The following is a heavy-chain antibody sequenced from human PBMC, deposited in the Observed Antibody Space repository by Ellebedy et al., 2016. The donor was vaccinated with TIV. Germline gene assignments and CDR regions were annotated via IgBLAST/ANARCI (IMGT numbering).Heavy chain of an antibody. J-gene: IGHJ4*02. CDR1: GFTFSSYG. D-gene: IGHD3-10*01. V-gene: IGHV3-33*08. Sequence: PGGSLRLSCAVSGFTFSSYGMHWVRQAPGKGLEWVAIIWYDGSNKYYADSVKGRFTISKDNSKNTLFLQMNSLRAEDTAVYYCARARGYYFDYWGQGTLVTVSS. CDR3: ARARGYYFDY. CDR2: IWYDGSNK.